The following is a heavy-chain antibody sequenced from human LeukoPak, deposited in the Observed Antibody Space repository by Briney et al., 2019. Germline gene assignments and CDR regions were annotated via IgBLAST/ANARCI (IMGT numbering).Heavy chain of an antibody. CDR1: GYSIRSGSY. Sequence: SETLSLTCDVSGYSIRSGSYWGWIRQPLGKGLEWIGCMFHSGDTYHNPSLKSRVTISADTSKNQFSLKLTSVTAADTAVYYCAKVGAYGDYARHDYWGQGTLVTVSS. J-gene: IGHJ4*02. CDR2: MFHSGDT. CDR3: AKVGAYGDYARHDY. V-gene: IGHV4-38-2*01. D-gene: IGHD4-17*01.